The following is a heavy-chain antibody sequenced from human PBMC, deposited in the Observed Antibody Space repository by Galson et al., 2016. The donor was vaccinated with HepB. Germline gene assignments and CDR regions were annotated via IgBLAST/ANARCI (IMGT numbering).Heavy chain of an antibody. J-gene: IGHJ6*03. CDR3: ASKASMDV. CDR2: IIPIFDTT. Sequence: SCKASGGTFSSHAINWVRQAPGQGLEWMGGIIPIFDTTKYAQKFQGRVTITADESTSTAYMELSSLRSEDTAVYYCASKASMDVWGKGATVTVSS. V-gene: IGHV1-69*01. CDR1: GGTFSSHA.